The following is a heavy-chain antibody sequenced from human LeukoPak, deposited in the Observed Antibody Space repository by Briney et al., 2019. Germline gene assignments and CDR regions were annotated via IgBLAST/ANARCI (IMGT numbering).Heavy chain of an antibody. J-gene: IGHJ4*02. CDR1: GGSISSGSYY. D-gene: IGHD6-6*01. CDR3: ARERVYDYSSSGYFDY. Sequence: SETLSLTCTVSGGSISSGSYYWSWIRQPAGKGLEWIGRIYTSGSTNYNPSLKSRVTISVDTSKNQFSLKLSSVTAADTAVYYCARERVYDYSSSGYFDYWGQGTLVTVSS. V-gene: IGHV4-61*02. CDR2: IYTSGST.